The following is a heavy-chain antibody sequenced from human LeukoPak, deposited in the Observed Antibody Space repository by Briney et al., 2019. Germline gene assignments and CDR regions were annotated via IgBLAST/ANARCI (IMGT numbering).Heavy chain of an antibody. CDR3: ASHNYDFWSGYVVSADV. Sequence: PGGSLRLSCAASGFTFFNYAMSWVRQSPGKGLEWVSIISGSGGNTNYADSVKGRFTIPRDNSNNTLYLQMNSLRAEDTAVYYCASHNYDFWSGYVVSADVWGKGTTVTVSS. CDR2: ISGSGGNT. V-gene: IGHV3-23*01. D-gene: IGHD3-3*01. CDR1: GFTFFNYA. J-gene: IGHJ6*04.